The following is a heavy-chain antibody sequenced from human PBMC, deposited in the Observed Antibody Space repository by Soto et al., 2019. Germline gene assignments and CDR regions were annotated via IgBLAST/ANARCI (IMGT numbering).Heavy chain of an antibody. J-gene: IGHJ3*02. D-gene: IGHD2-15*01. CDR2: IYYSGST. CDR1: VAPIISYY. V-gene: IGHV4-59*01. CDR3: ARAGCSGGSCYSNGAFDI. Sequence: QVQLQESGPGLVKPSETLSLTGTVSVAPIISYYWGWFRRPPGKGREGLGYIYYSGSTNYNPSLKSRVTISVDTSKNQFSLKLSSVTAADTAVYYCARAGCSGGSCYSNGAFDIWGQGTMVTVSS.